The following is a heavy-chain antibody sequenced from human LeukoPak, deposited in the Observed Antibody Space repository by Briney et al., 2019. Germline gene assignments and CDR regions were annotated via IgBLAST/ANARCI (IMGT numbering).Heavy chain of an antibody. V-gene: IGHV4-59*01. D-gene: IGHD1-20*01. CDR1: GGSISSYY. Sequence: SETLSLTCTVSGGSISSYYWSWIRQPPGKGLDWIGYIYYSGSTNSNPSLKSRVTISVDTSKNQFSLKLSSVTAADTAVYYCARDNWDGYFDYWGQGTLVTVSS. CDR2: IYYSGST. J-gene: IGHJ4*02. CDR3: ARDNWDGYFDY.